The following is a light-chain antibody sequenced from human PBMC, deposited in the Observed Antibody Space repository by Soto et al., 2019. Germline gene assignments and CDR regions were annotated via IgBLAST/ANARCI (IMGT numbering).Light chain of an antibody. CDR1: NSDVGGYNY. CDR2: EVT. V-gene: IGLV2-8*01. J-gene: IGLJ2*01. Sequence: QSALTQPPSASGSPGQSVTISCTGTNSDVGGYNYVSWYQQHPGKAPKLMIYEVTKRPSGVPDRFSGSKSGSTASLTVSGLQADDEADYYCSSYAANNNVLFGGGTKLTVL. CDR3: SSYAANNNVL.